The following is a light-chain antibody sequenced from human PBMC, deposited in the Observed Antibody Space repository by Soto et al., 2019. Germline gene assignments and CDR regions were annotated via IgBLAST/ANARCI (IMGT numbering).Light chain of an antibody. J-gene: IGKJ5*01. V-gene: IGKV3-11*01. CDR1: QSVSSY. CDR3: QQRDSWPIT. CDR2: DAS. Sequence: EIVLPQSPAPLSLSPGERSTLSCMASQSVSSYLAWYQQKPGQAPRLLIYDASNRATGIPARFSGSGSGTDFTLTINSLEPDDFAVYYCQQRDSWPITFGQGTRLEIK.